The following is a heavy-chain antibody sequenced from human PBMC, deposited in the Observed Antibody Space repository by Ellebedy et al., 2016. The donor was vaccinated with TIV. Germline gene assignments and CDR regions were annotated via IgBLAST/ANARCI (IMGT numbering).Heavy chain of an antibody. Sequence: ASVKVSCKPSGYTFTSYAMHWVRQAPGQRLEWMGWINAGNGNTKYSQKFQGRVTITRDTSASTAYMDLSSLRSEDTAVYYCATEDCNGGSCYVRVLDYWGQGTLVTVSS. CDR3: ATEDCNGGSCYVRVLDY. D-gene: IGHD2-15*01. V-gene: IGHV1-3*01. J-gene: IGHJ4*02. CDR2: INAGNGNT. CDR1: GYTFTSYA.